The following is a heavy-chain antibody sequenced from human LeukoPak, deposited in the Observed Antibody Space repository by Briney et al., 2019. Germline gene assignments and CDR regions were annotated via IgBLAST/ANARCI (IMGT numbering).Heavy chain of an antibody. D-gene: IGHD4-17*01. V-gene: IGHV3-73*01. CDR1: GFTFSGSA. Sequence: PGGSLKLSCAASGFTFSGSAMHWVRQASGKGLEWVGRIKSKANNYATAYAASVKGRFTISRDDSENTAFLRMSSLKTEDTAVYYCARRGEGDYGDYWGQGTLVTVSS. CDR2: IKSKANNYAT. CDR3: ARRGEGDYGDY. J-gene: IGHJ4*02.